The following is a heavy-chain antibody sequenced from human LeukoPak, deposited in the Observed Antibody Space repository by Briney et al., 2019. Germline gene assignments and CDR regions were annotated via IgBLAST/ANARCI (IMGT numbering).Heavy chain of an antibody. CDR2: ISSSGSTI. V-gene: IGHV3-48*03. CDR1: EFTFSSYE. D-gene: IGHD5-18*01. CDR3: ASGYSYGKVDY. J-gene: IGHJ4*02. Sequence: GGSLRLSCAASEFTFSSYEMNWVRQAPGKGLEWVSYISSSGSTIYYADSVKGRFTISRDNAKNSLYLQMNSLRAEDTAVYYCASGYSYGKVDYWGQGTLVTVSS.